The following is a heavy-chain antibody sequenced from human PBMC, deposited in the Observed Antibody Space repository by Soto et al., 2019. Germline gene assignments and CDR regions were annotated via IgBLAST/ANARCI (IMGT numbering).Heavy chain of an antibody. CDR1: GDSISSYY. Sequence: QVQLQESGPGLVKPSETLSLTCTVSGDSISSYYWSWIRQPPGKGLEWVGYISYTGSTIYNPSPESRATISLDTSKNQVSLSLNSVTVADTAVYYCARVGELPVWFDPWGRGTLVTVSS. V-gene: IGHV4-59*13. D-gene: IGHD3-10*01. CDR3: ARVGELPVWFDP. J-gene: IGHJ5*02. CDR2: ISYTGST.